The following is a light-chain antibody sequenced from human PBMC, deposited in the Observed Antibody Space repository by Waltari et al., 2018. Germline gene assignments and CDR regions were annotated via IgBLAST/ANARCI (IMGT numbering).Light chain of an antibody. V-gene: IGLV3-19*01. CDR3: NSRHSSGNLLV. J-gene: IGLJ3*02. CDR1: SLRRYY. CDR2: DNN. Sequence: SFELTQDPTVSVALGQTVRITCQGDSLRRYYASWYQQKPGQAPVLVIYDNNNRPSVIPDRFSGSSSGNTASLTITGAQAEDEADYYCNSRHSSGNLLVFGGGTKLIVL.